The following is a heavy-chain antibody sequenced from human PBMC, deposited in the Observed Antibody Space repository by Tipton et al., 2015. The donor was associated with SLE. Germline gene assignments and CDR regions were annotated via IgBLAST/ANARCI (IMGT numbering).Heavy chain of an antibody. CDR1: GYSISSGYY. CDR3: ARAPPIPSGRYFDL. Sequence: LRLSCTVSGYSISSGYYWGWIRQPPGKGLEWIGEINHSGSTNYNPSLKSRVTISVDTSKNQFSLKLSSVTAADTAVYYCARAPPIPSGRYFDLWGRGTLVTVSS. D-gene: IGHD1-26*01. V-gene: IGHV4-38-2*02. CDR2: INHSGST. J-gene: IGHJ2*01.